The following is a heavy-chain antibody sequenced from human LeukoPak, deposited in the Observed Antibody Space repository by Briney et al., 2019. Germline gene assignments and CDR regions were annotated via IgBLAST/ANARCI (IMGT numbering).Heavy chain of an antibody. D-gene: IGHD2-15*01. CDR3: AKDLMVAKVAAADY. V-gene: IGHV3-23*01. J-gene: IGHJ4*02. CDR2: ISGSGGCT. Sequence: GGSLRLSCAASGFTFSSYAMSWVRQAPGKGLEWVSAISGSGGCTYYADSVKGRFTISRDNSKNTLYLQMNSLRAEDTAVYYCAKDLMVAKVAAADYWGQGTLVTVSS. CDR1: GFTFSSYA.